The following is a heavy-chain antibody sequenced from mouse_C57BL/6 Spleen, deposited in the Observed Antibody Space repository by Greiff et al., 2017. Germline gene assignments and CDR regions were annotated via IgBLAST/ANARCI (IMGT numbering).Heavy chain of an antibody. J-gene: IGHJ3*01. V-gene: IGHV2-9-1*01. CDR3: AIDYDGGFAY. CDR1: GFSLTSYA. D-gene: IGHD2-4*01. CDR2: IWTGGGT. Sequence: VMLVESGPGLVAPSQSLSITCTVSGFSLTSYAISWVRQPPGKGLEWLGVIWTGGGTNYNSALKSRLSISKDNSKSQVFLKMNSLQTDDAARYYCAIDYDGGFAYWGQGTLVTVSA.